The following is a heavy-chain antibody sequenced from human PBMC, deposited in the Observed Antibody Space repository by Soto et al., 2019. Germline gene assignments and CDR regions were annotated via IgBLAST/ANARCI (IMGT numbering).Heavy chain of an antibody. CDR3: ARDTGPNGYNYYYFGMDV. CDR1: GFTFSNYA. V-gene: IGHV3-30-3*01. CDR2: ISYDGSDK. J-gene: IGHJ6*02. D-gene: IGHD5-18*01. Sequence: GGSLRLSCAASGFTFSNYAMHWVRQAPGKGLEWVAVISYDGSDKYNANSVKGRFTISRDNSKNTLYLQMNSLRAEDTAVYYCARDTGPNGYNYYYFGMDVWGQGATVTVSS.